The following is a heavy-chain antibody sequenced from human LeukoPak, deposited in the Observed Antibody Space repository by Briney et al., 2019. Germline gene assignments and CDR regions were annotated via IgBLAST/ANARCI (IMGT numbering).Heavy chain of an antibody. V-gene: IGHV3-53*01. CDR3: ARRPYSSSSSYYYAMDV. Sequence: GGSLRLSCAASGFTVSSNYMNWVRQAPGKGLEWVSLIYSGGSTYYADSVKRRFTISRDNSKTTLYLQLNSLRAEDTAVYYCARRPYSSSSSYYYAMDVWGQGTTVTVSS. J-gene: IGHJ6*02. D-gene: IGHD6-6*01. CDR1: GFTVSSNY. CDR2: IYSGGST.